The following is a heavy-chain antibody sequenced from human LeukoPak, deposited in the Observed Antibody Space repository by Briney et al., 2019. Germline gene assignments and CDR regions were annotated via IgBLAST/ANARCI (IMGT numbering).Heavy chain of an antibody. V-gene: IGHV4-59*01. CDR3: ARSDRGYYDSNGYYWDY. CDR1: GGSISSYY. D-gene: IGHD3-22*01. Sequence: KPSETLSLTCTVSGGSISSYYWSWIRQPPGKGLEWIGYIYYSGSTKYKPSLKSRVTISVDTSKNQFSLKLSSVTAADTAVYYCARSDRGYYDSNGYYWDYWGQGTLVTVSS. J-gene: IGHJ4*02. CDR2: IYYSGST.